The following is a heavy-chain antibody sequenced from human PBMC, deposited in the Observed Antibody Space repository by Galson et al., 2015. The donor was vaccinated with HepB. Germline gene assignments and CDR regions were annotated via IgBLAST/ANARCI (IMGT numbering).Heavy chain of an antibody. CDR3: AKDVTVVGPYPYACAV. V-gene: IGHV3-30*02. D-gene: IGHD6-19*01. CDR2: IRYDGNNK. Sequence: SLRLSCAAAGFTFSSYGMHWVRQTPGKGLEWVAFIRYDGNNKYYADSVKGRFTISRDNSKNTLYLEMNSLRAEDTAVYYCAKDVTVVGPYPYACAVWGQGTMVTVSS. J-gene: IGHJ3*01. CDR1: GFTFSSYG.